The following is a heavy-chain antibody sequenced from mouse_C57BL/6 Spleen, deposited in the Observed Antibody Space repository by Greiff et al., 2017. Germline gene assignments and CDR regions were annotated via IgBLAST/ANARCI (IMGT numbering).Heavy chain of an antibody. CDR3: ARYYGSSAMDY. D-gene: IGHD1-1*01. Sequence: VKLVESGAELARPGASVKMSCKASGYTFTSYTMHWVKQRPGQGLEWIGYINPSSGYTKYNQKFKDKATLTADKSSSTAYMQLSSLTSEDSAVYYCARYYGSSAMDYWGQGTSVTVSS. CDR2: INPSSGYT. J-gene: IGHJ4*01. V-gene: IGHV1-4*01. CDR1: GYTFTSYT.